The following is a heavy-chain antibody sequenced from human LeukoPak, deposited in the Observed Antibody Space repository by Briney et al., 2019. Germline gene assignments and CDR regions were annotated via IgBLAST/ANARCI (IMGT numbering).Heavy chain of an antibody. D-gene: IGHD1-26*01. V-gene: IGHV3-48*04. J-gene: IGHJ4*02. CDR2: ISSSSSTI. Sequence: GRSLRLSCAASGFTFSSYAMHWVRQAPGKGLEWVSYISSSSSTIYYADSVKGRFTISRDNAKNSLYLQMNSLRAEDTAVYYCAREWELPFDYWGQGTLVTVSS. CDR3: AREWELPFDY. CDR1: GFTFSSYA.